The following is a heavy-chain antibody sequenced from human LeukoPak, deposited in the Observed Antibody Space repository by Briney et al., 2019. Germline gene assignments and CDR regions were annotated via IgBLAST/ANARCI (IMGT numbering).Heavy chain of an antibody. CDR1: GDSISSYY. CDR3: ARDKGPYWYFDL. J-gene: IGHJ2*01. CDR2: INYSGST. V-gene: IGHV4-59*01. Sequence: PSETLSLTCTVSGDSISSYYWNWIRQPPGKGLEWIGNINYSGSTDYNPSLKSRVTISVDTFKNQISLRLSSVTAADTAVYHCARDKGPYWYFDLWGRGTLVTVSS.